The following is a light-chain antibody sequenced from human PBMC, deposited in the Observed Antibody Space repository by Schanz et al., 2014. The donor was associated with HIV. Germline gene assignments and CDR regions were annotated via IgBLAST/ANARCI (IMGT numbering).Light chain of an antibody. CDR2: RNN. V-gene: IGLV1-47*01. CDR1: SSNIGSNY. CDR3: SSYSVNTNVV. J-gene: IGLJ2*01. Sequence: QSVLTQPPSASGPPGQRVTISCSGSSSNIGSNYVYWYQQLPGTAPKLLIYRNNQRPSGVPDRFSGSKSGTSASLAISGLRSEDEADYYCSSYSVNTNVVFGGGTKVTVL.